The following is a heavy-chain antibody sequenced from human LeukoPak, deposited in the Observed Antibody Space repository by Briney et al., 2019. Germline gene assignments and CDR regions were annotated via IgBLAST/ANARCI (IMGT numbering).Heavy chain of an antibody. Sequence: GGSLRLSCAASGFTFSSYAMHWVRQAPGKGLEWVAVISYDGSNKYYADSVKGRFTISRDNSKNTLYLQMNSLRAEDTAVYYCAREQRYCSSTSCSGDWGQGTLVTVSS. CDR1: GFTFSSYA. CDR3: AREQRYCSSTSCSGD. D-gene: IGHD2-2*01. CDR2: ISYDGSNK. J-gene: IGHJ4*02. V-gene: IGHV3-30-3*01.